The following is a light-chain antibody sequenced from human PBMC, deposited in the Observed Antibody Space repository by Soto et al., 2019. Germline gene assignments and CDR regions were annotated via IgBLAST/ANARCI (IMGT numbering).Light chain of an antibody. V-gene: IGKV3-20*01. CDR2: DTS. CDR1: QTLSNSF. CDR3: QQYGTSEII. Sequence: ENVLTQSPGTLSLSPGERATLSCRASQTLSNSFIAWYQQKPGQAPRLLIYDTSSRATGVPDRYSASGSGTDFALTISRLVPEDFAVFFCQQYGTSEIIFGQGTRLEIK. J-gene: IGKJ5*01.